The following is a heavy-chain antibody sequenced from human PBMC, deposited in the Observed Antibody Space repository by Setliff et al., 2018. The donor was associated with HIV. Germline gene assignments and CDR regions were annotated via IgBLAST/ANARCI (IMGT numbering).Heavy chain of an antibody. J-gene: IGHJ6*02. CDR1: GGSISSYY. D-gene: IGHD3-3*01. CDR3: ARIFGDQGYYYGMDV. Sequence: SLTCTVSGGSISSYYWSWIRQPPGKGLEWIGYIYYSGSTNYSPSLKSRVTISVDTSKNQFSLKLSSVIAADTAVYYCARIFGDQGYYYGMDVWGQGTTVTVSS. CDR2: IYYSGST. V-gene: IGHV4-59*01.